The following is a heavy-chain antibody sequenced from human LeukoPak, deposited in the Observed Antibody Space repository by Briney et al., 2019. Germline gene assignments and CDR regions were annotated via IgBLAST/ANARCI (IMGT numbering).Heavy chain of an antibody. CDR3: AGRAGNSSAYDY. CDR2: ITTSSYI. V-gene: IGHV3-21*01. J-gene: IGHJ4*02. CDR1: GFTFSSYS. D-gene: IGHD3-22*01. Sequence: GGSLRLSCAASGFTFSSYSMNWVRQAPGKGLEWVSSITTSSYIYYADSVKGRFTISRDNAKNSLYLQMNSLRAEDTAVYYCAGRAGNSSAYDYWGQGTLVTVSS.